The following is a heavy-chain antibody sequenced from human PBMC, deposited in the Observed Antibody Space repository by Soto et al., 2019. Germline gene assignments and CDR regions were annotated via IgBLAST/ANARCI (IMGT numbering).Heavy chain of an antibody. CDR2: ISGSGGST. D-gene: IGHD5-18*01. V-gene: IGHV3-23*01. CDR3: AKDRLKSYGYYGTDV. CDR1: GFTFSSYA. Sequence: GGSLRLSCAASGFTFSSYAMSWVRQAPGKGLEWVSAISGSGGSTYYADSVKGRFTISRDNSKNTLYLQMNSLRAEDTAVYYCAKDRLKSYGYYGTDVWGQGTTVTVSS. J-gene: IGHJ6*02.